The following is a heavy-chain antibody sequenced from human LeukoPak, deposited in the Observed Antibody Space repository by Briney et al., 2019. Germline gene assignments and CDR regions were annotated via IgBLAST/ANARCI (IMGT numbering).Heavy chain of an antibody. D-gene: IGHD3-22*01. CDR1: GYTFTSYY. Sequence: GASVKVSCKASGYTFTSYYMHWVRQAPGQGLEWMGIINPSGGSTSYAQKFQGRVTMTRDTSTSTVYMELSSLRSEDTAVYYCARDRYYYDSSCYIRGISFDYWGEGTLVTVSS. CDR2: INPSGGST. J-gene: IGHJ4*02. CDR3: ARDRYYYDSSCYIRGISFDY. V-gene: IGHV1-46*01.